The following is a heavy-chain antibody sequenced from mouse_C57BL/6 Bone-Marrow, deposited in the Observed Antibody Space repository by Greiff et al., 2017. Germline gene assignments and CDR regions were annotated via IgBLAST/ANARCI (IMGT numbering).Heavy chain of an antibody. J-gene: IGHJ3*01. CDR3: ARSHRLHPRFAY. V-gene: IGHV1-82*01. Sequence: VQLQQSGPELVKPGASVKISCKASGYAFSSYWMNWVKQRPGKGLEWIGRIYPGDGDTNYNGKFKGKATLTADKSSSTAYMQLSSLTSEDSAVYFCARSHRLHPRFAYWGQGTLVTVSA. CDR1: GYAFSSYW. D-gene: IGHD3-2*02. CDR2: IYPGDGDT.